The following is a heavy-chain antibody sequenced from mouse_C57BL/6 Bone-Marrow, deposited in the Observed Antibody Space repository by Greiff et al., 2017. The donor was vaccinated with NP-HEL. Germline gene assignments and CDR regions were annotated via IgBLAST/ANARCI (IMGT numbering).Heavy chain of an antibody. CDR2: IHPNSGST. CDR3: ARDYYGSSSGGY. D-gene: IGHD1-1*01. J-gene: IGHJ2*01. V-gene: IGHV1-64*01. Sequence: VQLQQPGAELVKPGASVKLSCKASGYTFTSYWMHWVKQRPGQGLEWIGMIHPNSGSTNYNEKFKSKATLTVDKSSSTAYMQLSSLTSEDSAVYYCARDYYGSSSGGYWGHGTTLTVSS. CDR1: GYTFTSYW.